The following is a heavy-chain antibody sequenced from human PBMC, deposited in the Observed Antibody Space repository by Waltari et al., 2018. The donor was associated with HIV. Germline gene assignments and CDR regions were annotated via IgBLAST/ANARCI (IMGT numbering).Heavy chain of an antibody. V-gene: IGHV4-38-2*01. D-gene: IGHD6-19*01. CDR1: GHPISSGYY. CDR2: TYHSGST. Sequence: QVQLQESGPGLVKPSATLSLPCAVSGHPISSGYYWAWVRQPPGQGLVWIANTYHSGSTSYDPTLPSRVPVSVVTSKNQFSLKLTAVTAADIAVYYCAGQWLGMRIDNWGQGTLVTGSS. J-gene: IGHJ4*02. CDR3: AGQWLGMRIDN.